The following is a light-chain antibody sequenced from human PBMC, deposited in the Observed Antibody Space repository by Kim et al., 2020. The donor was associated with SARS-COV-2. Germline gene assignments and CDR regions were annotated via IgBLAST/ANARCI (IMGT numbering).Light chain of an antibody. J-gene: IGLJ3*02. CDR1: NIGSKS. Sequence: PGKPSRISCGGNNIGSKSVHWYQQKPGQAPVLVIYYDSDRPSGIPERFSGSNSGNTATLTISRVEAGDEADYYCQVWDSSSDHPVFGGGTQLTVL. CDR3: QVWDSSSDHPV. CDR2: YDS. V-gene: IGLV3-21*04.